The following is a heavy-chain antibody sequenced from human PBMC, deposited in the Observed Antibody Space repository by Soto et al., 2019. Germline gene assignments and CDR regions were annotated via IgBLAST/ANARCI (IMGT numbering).Heavy chain of an antibody. CDR3: AKANEVFADSACYFDY. J-gene: IGHJ4*02. CDR1: GFTFSSYA. V-gene: IGHV3-23*01. D-gene: IGHD2-8*01. Sequence: EGRLLEHGGDLVQPGGSLRLSCEASGFTFSSYAMSWVRQAPGKGLEWVSVISGSGGSTNYADSVKGRFTISRDNFKNPLYLQMNSLRAGDTAVYYCAKANEVFADSACYFDYWGQGTLVTVSS. CDR2: ISGSGGST.